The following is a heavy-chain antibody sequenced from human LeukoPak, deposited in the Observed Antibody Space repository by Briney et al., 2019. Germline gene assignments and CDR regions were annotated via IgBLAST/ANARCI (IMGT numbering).Heavy chain of an antibody. V-gene: IGHV3-30*02. J-gene: IGHJ4*02. CDR1: GFTFSSYG. CDR2: IRYDGSNK. D-gene: IGHD3-22*01. CDR3: AKVRIPEYYYDSSGYYSY. Sequence: GGSLRLSCAASGFTFSSYGMHWVRQAPGKGLEWVAFIRYDGSNKYYAGSVKGRFTISRDNSKNTLYLQMNSLRAEDTAVYYCAKVRIPEYYYDSSGYYSYWGQGTLATASS.